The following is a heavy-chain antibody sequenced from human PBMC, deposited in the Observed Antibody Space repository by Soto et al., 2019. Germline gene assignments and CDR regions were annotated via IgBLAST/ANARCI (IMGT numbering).Heavy chain of an antibody. D-gene: IGHD6-13*01. CDR3: AGVLSSYSSSWYYFDS. Sequence: SETLSLTCSVSGASTSVNYWSWIRQPPGKGLEWIGYVYDSGSTNYSPSLESRVTMSIDTSKNEFSLRLNSMTPADPAVYYCAGVLSSYSSSWYYFDSGGKGVLATVP. CDR2: VYDSGST. V-gene: IGHV4-59*01. J-gene: IGHJ4*02. CDR1: GASTSVNY.